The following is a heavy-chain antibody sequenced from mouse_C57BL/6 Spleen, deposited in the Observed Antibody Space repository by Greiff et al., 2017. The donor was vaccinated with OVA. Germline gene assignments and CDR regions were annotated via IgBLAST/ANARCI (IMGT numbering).Heavy chain of an antibody. CDR1: GYTFTSYW. Sequence: QVQLQQPGAELVRPGTSVKLSCKASGYTFTSYWMHWVKQRPGQGLEWIGVIDPSDSYTNYNQKFKGKATLTVDTSSSTAYMQLSSLTSEDSAVYYGARVKDYDDAMDYWGQGTSVTVSS. J-gene: IGHJ4*01. CDR2: IDPSDSYT. V-gene: IGHV1-59*01. D-gene: IGHD2-4*01. CDR3: ARVKDYDDAMDY.